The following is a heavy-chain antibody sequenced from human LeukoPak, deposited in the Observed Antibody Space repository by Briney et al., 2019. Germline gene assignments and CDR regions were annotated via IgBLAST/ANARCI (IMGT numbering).Heavy chain of an antibody. CDR2: LRGNGDT. CDR3: AKANWISSADAVF. Sequence: GGSLRLSCAVSGITLSNYGMTWVRQAPGKGLEWVSSLRGNGDTFYADSVKGRFTVSRDDSRNTVYLQLNNLRVEDTAIYYCAKANWISSADAVFWGQGTVVTVSS. CDR1: GITLSNYG. V-gene: IGHV3-23*01. D-gene: IGHD2-2*03. J-gene: IGHJ4*02.